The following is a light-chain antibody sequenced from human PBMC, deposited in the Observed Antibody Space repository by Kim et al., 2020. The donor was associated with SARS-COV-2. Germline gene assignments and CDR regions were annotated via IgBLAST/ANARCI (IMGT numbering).Light chain of an antibody. Sequence: LTQPASVSGSPGQSITISCTGTSSDVGGYNYVSWYQQHPGKAPKLMIYDVSKRPSGVSNRFSGSKSGNTASLTISGLQAEDEADYYCSSYTSSSTLGVFGTGTKVTVL. CDR1: SSDVGGYNY. V-gene: IGLV2-14*01. CDR2: DVS. CDR3: SSYTSSSTLGV. J-gene: IGLJ1*01.